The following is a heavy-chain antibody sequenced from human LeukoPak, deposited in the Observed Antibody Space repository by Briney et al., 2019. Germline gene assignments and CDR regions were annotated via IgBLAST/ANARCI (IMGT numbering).Heavy chain of an antibody. Sequence: PGGSLRLSCAASGFTFSSYAMSWVRQPPGKGLEWIGSIYYSGSTYYNPSLKSRVTISVDTSKNQFSLKLSSVTAADTAVYYCASLEIVGATIAFDYWGQGTLVTVSS. CDR1: GFTFSSYA. CDR3: ASLEIVGATIAFDY. CDR2: IYYSGST. J-gene: IGHJ4*02. D-gene: IGHD1-26*01. V-gene: IGHV4-39*01.